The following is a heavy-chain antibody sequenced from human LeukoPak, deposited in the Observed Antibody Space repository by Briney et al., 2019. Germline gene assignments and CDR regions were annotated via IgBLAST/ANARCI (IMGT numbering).Heavy chain of an antibody. Sequence: ASVKVSCKTSGYIFINYAMNWVRQAPGQWLEWMGWINTNTGNSTYAQGFTGRFVFSLDTSVSTAFLEISNLEPEDTAVYYCARDTFLGMDDWGQGTPVIVSS. V-gene: IGHV7-4-1*02. CDR3: ARDTFLGMDD. D-gene: IGHD2/OR15-2a*01. J-gene: IGHJ4*02. CDR1: GYIFINYA. CDR2: INTNTGNS.